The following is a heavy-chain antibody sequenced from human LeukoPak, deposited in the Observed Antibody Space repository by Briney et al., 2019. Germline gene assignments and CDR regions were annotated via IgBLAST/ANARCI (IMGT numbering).Heavy chain of an antibody. D-gene: IGHD6-13*01. CDR1: GFTFSSYG. CDR3: AKDSSSWYYYYYYGMDV. J-gene: IGHJ6*02. V-gene: IGHV3-30*18. Sequence: PGRSLRLSCAASGFTFSSYGMHWVRQAPGKGLEWVAVISYDGSNKYYADSVKGRFTISRDNSKNTLYLQMNSLRAEDTAVHYCAKDSSSWYYYYYYGMDVWGQGTTVTVSS. CDR2: ISYDGSNK.